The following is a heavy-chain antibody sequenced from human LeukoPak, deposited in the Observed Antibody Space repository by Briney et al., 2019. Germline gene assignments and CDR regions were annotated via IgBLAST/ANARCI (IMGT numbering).Heavy chain of an antibody. J-gene: IGHJ4*02. Sequence: PGGSLRLSCAASGFNLKTYSINWVRQAPGKGLEWISYITSDSAFMYYADSVKGRFTISRDNAKNSVYLQMHSLRVEDTAVYYCVRDNPRCCGVVPANIDDYWGQGTLVTVSS. D-gene: IGHD2-2*01. CDR3: VRDNPRCCGVVPANIDDY. CDR1: GFNLKTYS. CDR2: ITSDSAFM. V-gene: IGHV3-48*01.